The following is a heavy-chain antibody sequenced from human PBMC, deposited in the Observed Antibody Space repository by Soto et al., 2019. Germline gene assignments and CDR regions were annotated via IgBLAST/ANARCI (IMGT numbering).Heavy chain of an antibody. Sequence: EVQLVESGGGPVKPGGSLRLSCAASGITFSRYGMSWVRQAPGKGLEWVASISMTTSYVYYADSVKGRFSISRDNAKKILYLEMYALRTEDTAVYYCARDPSEGRVGNWFESWGQGTLVTVSS. V-gene: IGHV3-21*01. D-gene: IGHD2-2*01. CDR1: GITFSRYG. CDR2: ISMTTSYV. CDR3: ARDPSEGRVGNWFES. J-gene: IGHJ5*01.